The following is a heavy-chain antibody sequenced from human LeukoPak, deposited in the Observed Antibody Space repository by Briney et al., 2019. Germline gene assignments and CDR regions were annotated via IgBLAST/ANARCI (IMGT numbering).Heavy chain of an antibody. D-gene: IGHD3-22*01. Sequence: GGSLRLSCAASGFTFSNAWMSWVRQAPGKGLEWVGRIKSKTDGGTTDYAAPVKGRFTISRDDSKNTLYLQMNSLKTEDTAVYYCTTDHHDSSGYYYRYVDYWGQGTLVTVSS. CDR3: TTDHHDSSGYYYRYVDY. CDR2: IKSKTDGGTT. CDR1: GFTFSNAW. J-gene: IGHJ4*02. V-gene: IGHV3-15*01.